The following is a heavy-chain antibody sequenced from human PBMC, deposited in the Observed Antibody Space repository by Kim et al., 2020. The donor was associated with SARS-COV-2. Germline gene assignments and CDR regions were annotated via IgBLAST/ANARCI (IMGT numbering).Heavy chain of an antibody. Sequence: SETLSLTCTVSGGSISSSSYYWGWIRQPPGKGLEWIGSIYYSGSTYYNPSLKSRVTISVDTSKNQFSLKLSSVTAADTAVYYCARHQLHTNWFDPWGQGTLVTVSS. D-gene: IGHD1-7*01. V-gene: IGHV4-39*01. CDR2: IYYSGST. CDR1: GGSISSSSYY. CDR3: ARHQLHTNWFDP. J-gene: IGHJ5*02.